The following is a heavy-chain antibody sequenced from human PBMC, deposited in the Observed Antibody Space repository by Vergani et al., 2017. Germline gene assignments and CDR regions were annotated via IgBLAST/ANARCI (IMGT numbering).Heavy chain of an antibody. V-gene: IGHV3-21*01. CDR1: GFTFSSYS. J-gene: IGHJ4*02. CDR2: ISSSSSYI. D-gene: IGHD5-12*01. CDR3: AREVRGYSGYDYDNDY. Sequence: EVQLVESGGGLVKPGGSLRLSCAASGFTFSSYSMNWVRQAPGKGLEWVSSISSSSSYIYYADSVKGRFTISRDNAKNSLYLQMYSLRAEDTAVYYCAREVRGYSGYDYDNDYWGQGTLVTVSS.